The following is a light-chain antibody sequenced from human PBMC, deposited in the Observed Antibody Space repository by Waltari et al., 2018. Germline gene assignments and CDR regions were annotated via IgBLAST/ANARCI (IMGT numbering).Light chain of an antibody. CDR2: KVS. V-gene: IGLV2-14*01. Sequence: QSALTQPASVSGSPGQSITISCTGTSSDVGAYNHVSWYQQHPGKAPKLMIYKVSNRPSGVSNRFSGSKSGNTASLTISGLQAEDEADYYCSSYTSSSTLVFGGGTKLTVL. CDR3: SSYTSSSTLV. CDR1: SSDVGAYNH. J-gene: IGLJ2*01.